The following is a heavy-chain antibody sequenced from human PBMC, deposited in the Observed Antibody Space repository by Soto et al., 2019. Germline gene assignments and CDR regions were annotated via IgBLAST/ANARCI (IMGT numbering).Heavy chain of an antibody. V-gene: IGHV5-51*01. D-gene: IGHD3-16*01. CDR1: GYRFYSYW. Sequence: PGASLKISCNGPGYRFYSYWIAWVRQMPGKGLEWMGIIYPGDSDTRYSPSFEGQVPISADKSNSTAYLQWSSLKAPDTAMYYCARQGSNGASYHYGMDVWGQGNTVTVSS. CDR2: IYPGDSDT. J-gene: IGHJ6*02. CDR3: ARQGSNGASYHYGMDV.